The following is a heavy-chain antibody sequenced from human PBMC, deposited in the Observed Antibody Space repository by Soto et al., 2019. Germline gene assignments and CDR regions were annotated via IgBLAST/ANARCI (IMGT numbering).Heavy chain of an antibody. J-gene: IGHJ4*02. CDR3: ARGSRGYSYGGIDY. V-gene: IGHV1-69*02. Sequence: QVQLVQSGAEVKKPGSSVKVSCKASGGTFSSYTISWVRQAPGQGLEWMGRIIPILGIANYAQKFPGRVTXXAXKXXSTDDMELSTVRSEDTAVYYWARGSRGYSYGGIDYWGQGTLVTVSS. CDR2: IIPILGIA. CDR1: GGTFSSYT. D-gene: IGHD5-18*01.